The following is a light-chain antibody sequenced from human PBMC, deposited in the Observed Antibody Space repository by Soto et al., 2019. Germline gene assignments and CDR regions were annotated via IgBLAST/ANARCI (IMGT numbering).Light chain of an antibody. J-gene: IGLJ2*01. CDR1: SSDGGGYKY. Sequence: QSALTQPPSASGSPGQSVTISCTGTSSDGGGYKYVSWYKQHPGKAPKLMIYEVSKRPSGVPDRFSGSKSGNTASLTVSGLLAEDEADYYCSSYAGSNNWVFGGGTKLTVL. CDR2: EVS. V-gene: IGLV2-8*01. CDR3: SSYAGSNNWV.